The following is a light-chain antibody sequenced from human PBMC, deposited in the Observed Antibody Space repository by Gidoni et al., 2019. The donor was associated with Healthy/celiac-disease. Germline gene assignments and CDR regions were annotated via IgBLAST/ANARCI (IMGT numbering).Light chain of an antibody. CDR3: QQSYSS. CDR2: AAS. CDR1: QSISSY. Sequence: DIQMTQSPSSLSASVGDRVTITCRASQSISSYLNWYQQKPGKAPKLLIYAASSLQSGVPSRFSGSGSGTEFTLTISSLQPEDFATYYCQQSYSSFGGGTKVEIK. J-gene: IGKJ4*01. V-gene: IGKV1-39*01.